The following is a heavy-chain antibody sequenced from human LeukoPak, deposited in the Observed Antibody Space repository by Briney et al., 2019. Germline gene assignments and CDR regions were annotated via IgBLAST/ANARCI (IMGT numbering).Heavy chain of an antibody. J-gene: IGHJ6*03. CDR3: ARATWDPNYYYYMDV. V-gene: IGHV3-21*01. D-gene: IGHD1-26*01. Sequence: TGGSLRLSCAASGFTFSSYTMKWVRQAPGKGLEWVSSISSSSSYIYYADSVKGRFTISRDNAKNSLFLQMNSLRAEDTAVYFCARATWDPNYYYYMDVWGKGTTVTISS. CDR1: GFTFSSYT. CDR2: ISSSSSYI.